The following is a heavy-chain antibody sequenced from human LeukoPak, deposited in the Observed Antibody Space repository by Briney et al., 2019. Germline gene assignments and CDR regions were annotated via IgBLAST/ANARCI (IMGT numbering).Heavy chain of an antibody. CDR1: GGSISSYY. Sequence: PSETLSLTCTVSGGSISSYYWSWLRQPAGKGLEWIGRIYTSGSTNYNPSLKSRVTMSVDTSKNQFSLKLSSVTAADTAVYYCAGCSSTSCYYYYGMDVWGQGTTVTVSS. J-gene: IGHJ6*02. CDR3: AGCSSTSCYYYYGMDV. V-gene: IGHV4-4*07. CDR2: IYTSGST. D-gene: IGHD2-2*01.